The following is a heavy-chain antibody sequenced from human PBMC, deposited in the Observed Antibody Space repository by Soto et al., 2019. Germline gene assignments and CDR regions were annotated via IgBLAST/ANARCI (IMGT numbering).Heavy chain of an antibody. CDR2: ISSSGSTI. J-gene: IGHJ4*02. CDR1: GFTFSSYE. CDR3: ARDRNYDFWSGYPYPGVDYFDY. Sequence: PGGSLRLSCAASGFTFSSYEMNWVRQAPGKXLEWVSYISSSGSTIYYADSVKGRFTISRDNAKNSLYLQMNSLRAEDTAVYYCARDRNYDFWSGYPYPGVDYFDYWGQGTLVTVSS. V-gene: IGHV3-48*03. D-gene: IGHD3-3*01.